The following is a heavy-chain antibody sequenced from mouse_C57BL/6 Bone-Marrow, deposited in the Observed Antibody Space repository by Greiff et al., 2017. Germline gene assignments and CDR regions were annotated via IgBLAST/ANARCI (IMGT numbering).Heavy chain of an antibody. V-gene: IGHV1-81*01. CDR2: IYPRSGNT. D-gene: IGHD1-1*01. Sequence: VQLQQSGAELARPGASVKLSCKASGYTFTSYGISWVKQRTGQGLEWIGEIYPRSGNTYYNEKFKGKATLTADKSSSTAYMELRSLTSEDAAVYFGARSGCLYYGSSYGYWGQGTTLTVSS. CDR1: GYTFTSYG. J-gene: IGHJ2*01. CDR3: ARSGCLYYGSSYGY.